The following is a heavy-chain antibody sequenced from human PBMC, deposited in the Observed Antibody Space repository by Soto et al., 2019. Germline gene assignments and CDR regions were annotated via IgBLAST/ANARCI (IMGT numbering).Heavy chain of an antibody. D-gene: IGHD2-8*02. CDR2: IVVGSGHT. V-gene: IGHV1-58*01. J-gene: IGHJ6*02. Sequence: GASVKVSCKASAFTFTSSAVQWVRQARGQLLEWIGWIVVGSGHTNYAQKFQERVTITRDMSTSTAYMELSSLRSEDTAVYYCAAVPGQYGMDVWGQGTTVTVSS. CDR3: AAVPGQYGMDV. CDR1: AFTFTSSA.